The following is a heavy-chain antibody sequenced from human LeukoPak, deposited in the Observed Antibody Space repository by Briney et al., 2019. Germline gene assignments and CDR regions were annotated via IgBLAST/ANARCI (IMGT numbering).Heavy chain of an antibody. J-gene: IGHJ4*02. D-gene: IGHD1-1*01. Sequence: PSETLSLTSTVSGGSISSYYWSWIRRPPGKGLEWIGYIYYSGSTNYNPSLKSRVTISVDTSKNQFSLKLSSVTAADTAVYYCAERRRGYFDYWGQGTLVTVSS. V-gene: IGHV4-59*01. CDR3: AERRRGYFDY. CDR1: GGSISSYY. CDR2: IYYSGST.